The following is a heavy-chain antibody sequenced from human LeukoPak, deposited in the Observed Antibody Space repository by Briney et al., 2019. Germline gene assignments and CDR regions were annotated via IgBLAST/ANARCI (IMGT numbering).Heavy chain of an antibody. CDR2: ISWSSGSI. V-gene: IGHV3-9*01. CDR3: AKDIGSGYPYYYGMDV. Sequence: GRSLRLSCAASGFTFDDYAMLWLRQAPGKGLVWVSGISWSSGSIGHADSVKGQFTISRDNAKNSLYLQMNSLRADDTALYYCAKDIGSGYPYYYGMDVWGQGTTVTVSS. D-gene: IGHD3-22*01. CDR1: GFTFDDYA. J-gene: IGHJ6*02.